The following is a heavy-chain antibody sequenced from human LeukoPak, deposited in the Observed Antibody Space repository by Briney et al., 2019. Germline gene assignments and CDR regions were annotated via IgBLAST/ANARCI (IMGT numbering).Heavy chain of an antibody. V-gene: IGHV3-33*01. J-gene: IGHJ3*02. Sequence: GGSLRLSCAASGFTFSSYGMHWVRQAPGKGREGLAVIWYDGSNKYYADSVKGRFTISRDNSKNTLYLQMNSLRAEDTAVYYCARDPYSSSWDDAFDIWGQGTMVTVSS. CDR2: IWYDGSNK. D-gene: IGHD6-13*01. CDR1: GFTFSSYG. CDR3: ARDPYSSSWDDAFDI.